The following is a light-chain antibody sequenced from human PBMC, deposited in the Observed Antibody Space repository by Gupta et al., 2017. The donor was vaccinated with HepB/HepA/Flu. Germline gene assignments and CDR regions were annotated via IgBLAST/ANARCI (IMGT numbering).Light chain of an antibody. CDR1: QSLLRNGNNF. CDR2: LGS. Sequence: DIMMTQSPLSLPVIPGESASISCRSSQSLLRNGNNFLDWYVQKPGQSPQLLIYLGSKRASGVPDRFSGSESGTDFTLKINRVEAGDVETYFCRQGLQSPRTFGQGTRLEI. J-gene: IGKJ5*01. V-gene: IGKV2-28*01. CDR3: RQGLQSPRT.